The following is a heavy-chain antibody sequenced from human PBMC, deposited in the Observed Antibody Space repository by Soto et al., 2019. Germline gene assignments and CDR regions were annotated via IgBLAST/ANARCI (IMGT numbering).Heavy chain of an antibody. D-gene: IGHD2-15*01. CDR3: ARYCSGGSCYNGMDV. CDR2: IYYSGST. CDR1: GGSISSGDYY. J-gene: IGHJ6*02. Sequence: PSETLSLTCTVSGGSISSGDYYWSWIRQPPGKGLEWIGYIYYSGSTYYNPSLKSRVTISVDTSKNQFSLKLSSVTAADTAVYYCARYCSGGSCYNGMDVWGQGTTVTVSS. V-gene: IGHV4-30-4*01.